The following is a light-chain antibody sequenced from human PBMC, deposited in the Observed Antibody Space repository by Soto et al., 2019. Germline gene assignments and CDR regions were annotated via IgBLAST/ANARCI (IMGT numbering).Light chain of an antibody. V-gene: IGLV1-51*01. CDR3: GSWDSSLSAYV. CDR1: SSNIGRNS. Sequence: QSVLKRPTSVSAAPGQRFTISCSGSSSNIGRNSVSWYQQLPGTAPKLLIYDDDKRPSGIPDRFSGSKYGTSATLGITGFQTGDEADYYCGSWDSSLSAYVFGTGTKVTVL. CDR2: DDD. J-gene: IGLJ1*01.